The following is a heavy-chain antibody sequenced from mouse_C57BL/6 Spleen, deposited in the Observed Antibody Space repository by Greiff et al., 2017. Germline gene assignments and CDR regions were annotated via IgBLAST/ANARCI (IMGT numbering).Heavy chain of an antibody. CDR2: IDPSDSET. CDR3: ARGLYDGSAY. Sequence: VQLQQPGAELVRPGSSVKLSCKASGYTFNSYWMHWVKQRPIQGLEWIGNIDPSDSETNYNQKFKDKATLTVDNSSSTAYLQRSSLTSEDSAVYYCARGLYDGSAYWGQGTLVTVSA. J-gene: IGHJ3*01. CDR1: GYTFNSYW. D-gene: IGHD2-12*01. V-gene: IGHV1-52*01.